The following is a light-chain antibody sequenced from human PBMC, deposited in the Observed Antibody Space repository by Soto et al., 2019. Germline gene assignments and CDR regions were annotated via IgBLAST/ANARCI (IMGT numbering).Light chain of an antibody. CDR3: MSYTSSTAYV. Sequence: QSALTQPASVSGSPGQSITISCTGTSSDIGAFNYVSWYQHHTGKAPKLIIYKVNIRPSGISYRFSGSKSGNTASLTISGLQAEDEADYHCMSYTSSTAYVFGTGTKLTVL. CDR2: KVN. V-gene: IGLV2-14*01. CDR1: SSDIGAFNY. J-gene: IGLJ1*01.